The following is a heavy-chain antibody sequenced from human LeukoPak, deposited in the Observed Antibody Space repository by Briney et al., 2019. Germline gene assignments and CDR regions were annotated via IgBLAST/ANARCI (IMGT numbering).Heavy chain of an antibody. D-gene: IGHD1-26*01. V-gene: IGHV3-30-3*01. CDR2: ITYDGSNK. CDR3: ARGLLEATTSYFDY. J-gene: IGHJ4*02. CDR1: GFTFSSNA. Sequence: GGSLRLSCAASGFTFSSNAMHWARQAPGKGLEWVAVITYDGSNKYYADSVKGRFTISRDNSKNTLYLQMNSLRPEDTAVYYCARGLLEATTSYFDYWGQGTLVTVSS.